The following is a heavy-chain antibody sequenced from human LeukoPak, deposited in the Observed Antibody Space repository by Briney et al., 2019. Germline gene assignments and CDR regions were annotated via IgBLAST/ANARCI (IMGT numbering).Heavy chain of an antibody. CDR2: INHSGST. J-gene: IGHJ4*02. D-gene: IGHD3-22*01. CDR1: SGSFNGYY. V-gene: IGHV4-34*01. Sequence: SETLSLTCAVYSGSFNGYYWSWIRQPPGKGLEWNGEINHSGSTNYNPSLKSRVTISVDTSKNQFSLKLSSVTAADTAVYYCARGHSSGYYLDYWGQGTLVTVSS. CDR3: ARGHSSGYYLDY.